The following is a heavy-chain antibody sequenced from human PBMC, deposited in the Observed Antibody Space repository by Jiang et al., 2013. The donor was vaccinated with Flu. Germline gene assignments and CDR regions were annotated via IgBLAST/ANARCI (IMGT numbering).Heavy chain of an antibody. Sequence: SGAEVKKPGASVKVSCKASGYTFTSYGISWVRQAPGQGLEWMGWISAYNGNTNYAQKLQGRVTMTTDTSTSTAYMELRSLRSDDTAVYYCARDHVYDFWSGYTKTDYWGQGTLVTVSS. CDR1: GYTFTSYG. CDR3: ARDHVYDFWSGYTKTDY. D-gene: IGHD3-3*01. CDR2: ISAYNGNT. J-gene: IGHJ4*02. V-gene: IGHV1-18*01.